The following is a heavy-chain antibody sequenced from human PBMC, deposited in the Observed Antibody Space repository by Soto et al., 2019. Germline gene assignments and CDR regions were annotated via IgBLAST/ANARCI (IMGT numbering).Heavy chain of an antibody. CDR3: ARPPTVVAAGYCFVI. CDR2: INPSGGST. V-gene: IGHV1-46*03. D-gene: IGHD2-2*01. J-gene: IGHJ3*02. CDR1: GYTFTSYY. Sequence: ASVKGSCKASGYTFTSYYMHWVLQAPGQGLEWMGIINPSGGSTSYAQKFQGRVTMTRDTSTSTVYMELSSLRSEDTAVYYCARPPTVVAAGYCFVIWGKGKRGT.